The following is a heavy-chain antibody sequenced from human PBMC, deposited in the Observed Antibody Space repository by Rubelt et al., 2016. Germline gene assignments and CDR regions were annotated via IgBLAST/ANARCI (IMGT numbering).Heavy chain of an antibody. CDR2: INHSGST. Sequence: QVQLQQWGAGLLKPSETLSLTCAVYGGSFSGYYWSWIRQPPGKGLEWIGEINHSGSTNYNPSLTSRVTISVDTSKIQFSLKLSSVTAADTAVYYCARHSHNCSSTSCGLNWFDPWGQGTLVTVSS. V-gene: IGHV4-34*01. CDR3: ARHSHNCSSTSCGLNWFDP. D-gene: IGHD2-2*01. J-gene: IGHJ5*02. CDR1: GGSFSGYY.